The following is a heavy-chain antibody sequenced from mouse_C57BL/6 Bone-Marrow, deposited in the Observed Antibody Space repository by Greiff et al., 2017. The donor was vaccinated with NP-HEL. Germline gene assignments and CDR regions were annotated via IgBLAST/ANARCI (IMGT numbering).Heavy chain of an antibody. CDR2: ISNLAYSI. CDR3: ARREGAMDY. CDR1: GFTSSDYG. J-gene: IGHJ4*01. V-gene: IGHV5-15*01. Sequence: EVMLVESGGGLVQPGGSLKLSCAASGFTSSDYGMAWVRQAPRKGPEWVAFISNLAYSIYYADTVTGRFTISRENAKNTLYLEMSSLRSEDTAMYYCARREGAMDYWGQGTSVTVSS.